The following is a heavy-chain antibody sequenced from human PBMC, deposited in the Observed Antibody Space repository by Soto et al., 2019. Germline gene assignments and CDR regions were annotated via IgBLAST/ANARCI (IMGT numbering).Heavy chain of an antibody. Sequence: ASVKVACTASGYTFPCYYMHWVRQAPGQGLEWMGWINPNSGGTNDAQKCQGCVTMTRDTSISTAYMELSRLRSDDTAAYYCARGGLVVVAATHFDWFDPWGQGTLVTVSS. V-gene: IGHV1-2*04. CDR2: INPNSGGT. CDR3: ARGGLVVVAATHFDWFDP. J-gene: IGHJ5*02. CDR1: GYTFPCYY. D-gene: IGHD2-15*01.